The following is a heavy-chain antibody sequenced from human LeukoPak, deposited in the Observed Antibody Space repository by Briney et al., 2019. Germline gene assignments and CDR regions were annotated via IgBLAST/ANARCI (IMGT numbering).Heavy chain of an antibody. CDR2: ISGSGKST. CDR1: GFTFNRYA. J-gene: IGHJ4*02. D-gene: IGHD7-27*01. CDR3: AKGDWGDD. Sequence: GGSLRLSCAASGFTFNRYAMTWVRQAPGKGLEWVSGISGSGKSTDYADSVRGRFTISRDNSKNTLYLQTNRLRVEDTAIYYGAKGDWGDDWGQGTLVTVSS. V-gene: IGHV3-23*01.